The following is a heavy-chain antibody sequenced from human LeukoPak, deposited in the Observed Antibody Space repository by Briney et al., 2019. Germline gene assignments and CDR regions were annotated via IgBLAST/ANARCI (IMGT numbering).Heavy chain of an antibody. CDR3: ARDVGDY. V-gene: IGHV3-7*01. Sequence: GGSLRLSCAVSGFTFSSYWMNWVRQAPGKGLEWVANIKQDGSERYYVDSVKGRFTISRDNAKNSLYLQMNSLRAEDTAVYYCARDVGDYWGQGTLVTVPS. CDR2: IKQDGSER. CDR1: GFTFSSYW. J-gene: IGHJ4*02.